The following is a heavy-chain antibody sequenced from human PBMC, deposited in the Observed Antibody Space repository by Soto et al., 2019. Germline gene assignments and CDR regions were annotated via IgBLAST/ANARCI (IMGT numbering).Heavy chain of an antibody. CDR3: ARPQYESKTFYSFLDY. V-gene: IGHV4-34*12. J-gene: IGHJ4*02. CDR1: DGSFSGYY. Sequence: PSETLSLTCAVYDGSFSGYYWSWIRQPPGKGLEWIGEIFHGGSTDYSPSLKSRVTISVDTSKNQFSLELSSVTAADTAVYYCARPQYESKTFYSFLDYWGQGTLVTVSS. D-gene: IGHD3-22*01. CDR2: IFHGGST.